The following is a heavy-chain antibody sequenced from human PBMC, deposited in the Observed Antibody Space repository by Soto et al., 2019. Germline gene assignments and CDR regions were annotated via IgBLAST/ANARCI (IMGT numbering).Heavy chain of an antibody. Sequence: GGSLRLSCAASGFTFSSYGMHWVRQAPGKGLEWVAVIWYDGSNKYYADSVKGRFTISRDNSKNTLYLQMNSLRAEDTAVYYCARVDLSRDGYNYRYYYYYGMDVWGQGTTVTVSS. CDR3: ARVDLSRDGYNYRYYYYYGMDV. D-gene: IGHD5-12*01. CDR1: GFTFSSYG. CDR2: IWYDGSNK. V-gene: IGHV3-33*01. J-gene: IGHJ6*02.